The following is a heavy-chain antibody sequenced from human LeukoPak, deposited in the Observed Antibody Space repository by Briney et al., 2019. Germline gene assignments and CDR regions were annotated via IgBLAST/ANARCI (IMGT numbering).Heavy chain of an antibody. CDR3: ARGGGYDILTGADYYYGMDV. D-gene: IGHD3-9*01. V-gene: IGHV4-34*01. CDR2: SNHSGST. CDR1: GGSFSGYY. J-gene: IGHJ6*02. Sequence: SETLPLTCAVYGGSFSGYYWSWIRQPPGKGLEWIGESNHSGSTNYNPSLKSRVTISVDTSKNQFSLKLSSVNAADTAVYYCARGGGYDILTGADYYYGMDVWGQGTTVTVSS.